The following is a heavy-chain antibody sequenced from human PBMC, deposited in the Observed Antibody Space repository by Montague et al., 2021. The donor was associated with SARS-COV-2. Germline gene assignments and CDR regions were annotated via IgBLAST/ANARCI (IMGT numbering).Heavy chain of an antibody. J-gene: IGHJ4*02. D-gene: IGHD4-23*01. CDR3: ARQSKATVGTDLLFDY. Sequence: SETLSLTCTVSGGPISSYYWSWIRQPPGKGLEWIWYSYYSGSTNYNPSLKSRVTISVDTSRNQFSLKLSSVTAADTAVYYCARQSKATVGTDLLFDYWGQGTLVTVSS. CDR2: SYYSGST. CDR1: GGPISSYY. V-gene: IGHV4-59*08.